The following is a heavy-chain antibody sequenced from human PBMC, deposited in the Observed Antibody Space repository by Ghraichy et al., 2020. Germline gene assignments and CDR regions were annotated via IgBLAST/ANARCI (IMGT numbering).Heavy chain of an antibody. J-gene: IGHJ4*02. CDR1: GYSISSGYY. CDR2: IYHSGSI. Sequence: SETLSLTCTVSGYSISSGYYWGWIRQPPGKGLEWIGSIYHSGSIYYNPSLKSRVTISVDTSKNQFSLKLSSATAADTAVYYCARRPERGGTSFDYWGQGTLVTVSS. CDR3: ARRPERGGTSFDY. V-gene: IGHV4-38-2*02.